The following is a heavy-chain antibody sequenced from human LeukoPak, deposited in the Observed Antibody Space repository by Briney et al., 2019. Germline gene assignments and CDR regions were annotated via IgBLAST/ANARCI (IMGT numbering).Heavy chain of an antibody. Sequence: SETLSLTCTVSGGSISSSSYYWVWIRQPPGKGLEWIGSIYYSGSTYYNPSLKSRVTISVDTSKNQFSLKLSSVTAADTAVYYCARPGRGSYSNWFDPWGQGTLVTVSS. D-gene: IGHD1-26*01. CDR2: IYYSGST. CDR1: GGSISSSSYY. CDR3: ARPGRGSYSNWFDP. J-gene: IGHJ5*02. V-gene: IGHV4-39*01.